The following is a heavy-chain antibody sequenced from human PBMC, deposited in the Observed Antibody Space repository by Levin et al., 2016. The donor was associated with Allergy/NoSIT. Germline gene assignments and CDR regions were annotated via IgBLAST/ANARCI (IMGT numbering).Heavy chain of an antibody. Sequence: GESLKISCAASGFTFSSYGMHWVRQAPGKGLEWVAVISYDGSNKYYADSVKGRFTISRDNSKNTLYLQMNSLRAEDTAVYYCAKDLETGYFSAFDIWGQGTMVTVSS. D-gene: IGHD3-9*01. V-gene: IGHV3-30*18. CDR3: AKDLETGYFSAFDI. CDR2: ISYDGSNK. CDR1: GFTFSSYG. J-gene: IGHJ3*02.